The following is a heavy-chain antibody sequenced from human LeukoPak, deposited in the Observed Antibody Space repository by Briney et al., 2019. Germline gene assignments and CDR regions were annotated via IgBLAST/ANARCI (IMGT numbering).Heavy chain of an antibody. CDR1: GDSVSSNSTA. CDR2: TYYRSQWPN. CDR3: ARERWILAAATAFDY. Sequence: SQTLSLTCAISGDSVSSNSTAWNWIRQSPSRGLEWLGRTYYRSQWPNAYAVSVKSRITIAPDTSKNQCSLQLNSVAAEETAVYYCARERWILAAATAFDYWGQGTLVTVSS. J-gene: IGHJ4*02. D-gene: IGHD2-2*03. V-gene: IGHV6-1*01.